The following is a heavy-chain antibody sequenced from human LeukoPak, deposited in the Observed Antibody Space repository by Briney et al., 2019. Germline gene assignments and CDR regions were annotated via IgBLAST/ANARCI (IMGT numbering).Heavy chain of an antibody. CDR1: GGSISSSSYY. CDR3: ARRYLASYNWFDP. Sequence: SETLSLTCTVSGGSISSSSYYWGWIRQPPGKGLEWIGSIYYSGSTYYNPSLKGRVTISVDTSKNQFSLKLSSVTAADTAVYYCARRYLASYNWFDPWGQGTLVTVSS. CDR2: IYYSGST. V-gene: IGHV4-39*01. D-gene: IGHD1-26*01. J-gene: IGHJ5*02.